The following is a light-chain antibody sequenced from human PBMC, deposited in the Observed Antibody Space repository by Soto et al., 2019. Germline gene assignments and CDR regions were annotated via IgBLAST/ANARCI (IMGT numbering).Light chain of an antibody. J-gene: IGLJ1*01. CDR1: SSDVGGYKY. CDR2: DVS. V-gene: IGLV2-14*01. Sequence: QSVLTQPASASGSPGQSITLSCTGTSSDVGGYKYVSWYQQHPGKAPKLLIYDVSNRPSGVSNRFSGSKSGNTASLTFSGLQAEDEADYYCSSYSSSSTPYVFGTGTKVTVL. CDR3: SSYSSSSTPYV.